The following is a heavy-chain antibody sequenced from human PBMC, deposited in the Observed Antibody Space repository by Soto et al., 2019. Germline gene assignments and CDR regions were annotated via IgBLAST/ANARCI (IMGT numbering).Heavy chain of an antibody. CDR3: ARQWGDYVCEY. CDR2: IYYSGST. D-gene: IGHD3-16*01. J-gene: IGHJ4*02. V-gene: IGHV4-61*08. Sequence: SETLSLTCPFSGGSISSGGYYWSLLRQPPGKGLEWIGYIYYSGSTNYNPSLKSRVTISVDTSKNQFSLKLSSVTAADTAVYYCARQWGDYVCEYWGQGTLVTVSS. CDR1: GGSISSGGYY.